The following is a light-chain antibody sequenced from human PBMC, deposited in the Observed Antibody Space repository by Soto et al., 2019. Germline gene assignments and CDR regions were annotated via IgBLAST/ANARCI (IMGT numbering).Light chain of an antibody. CDR3: ATWDDSLDVHV. Sequence: QSVLTQPPSASGTPGQTITISCSGGSSNIGINTVNWYEHLPGTAPRLLIYGNNQRPSGVPDRFSGSKSGTSASLAISGLQFEDEGHYYCATWDDSLDVHVFGTGTQLTVL. CDR2: GNN. J-gene: IGLJ1*01. V-gene: IGLV1-44*01. CDR1: SSNIGINT.